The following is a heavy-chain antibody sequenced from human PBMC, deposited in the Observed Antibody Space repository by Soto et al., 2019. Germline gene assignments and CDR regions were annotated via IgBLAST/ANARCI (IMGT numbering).Heavy chain of an antibody. CDR3: ASDRSLGSNWYYYLES. D-gene: IGHD1-20*01. J-gene: IGHJ4*02. V-gene: IGHV3-48*02. Sequence: GGSLSIACTASGFTFSIRAMNWVRQFPGRGLEWVSYISSSSSNIDYADSVKGRFTVSRDNAKNSLYLQMNTLRDEDTAVYYCASDRSLGSNWYYYLESWGQGTLVTGS. CDR2: ISSSSSNI. CDR1: GFTFSIRA.